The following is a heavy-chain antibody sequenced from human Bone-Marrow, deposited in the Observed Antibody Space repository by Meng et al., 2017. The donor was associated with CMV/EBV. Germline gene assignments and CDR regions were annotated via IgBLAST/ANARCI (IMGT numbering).Heavy chain of an antibody. V-gene: IGHV3-9*01. CDR2: ISWNSGSI. D-gene: IGHD5-24*01. Sequence: SLKISCAASGFTFDDYAMHWVRQAPGKGLEWVSGISWNSGSIGYADSVEGRFTISRDNAKNSLYLQMNSLRAEDTALYYCAKDNSPQMGSWFDPWGQGTLVTVSS. CDR3: AKDNSPQMGSWFDP. CDR1: GFTFDDYA. J-gene: IGHJ5*02.